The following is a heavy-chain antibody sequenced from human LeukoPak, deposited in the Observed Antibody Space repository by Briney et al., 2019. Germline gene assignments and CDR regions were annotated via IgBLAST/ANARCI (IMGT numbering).Heavy chain of an antibody. CDR1: GYTFTGYY. J-gene: IGHJ4*02. CDR3: ARDYYDSSDDYFDY. CDR2: ISAYNGNT. V-gene: IGHV1-18*04. D-gene: IGHD3-22*01. Sequence: ASVKVSCKASGYTFTGYYMHWVRQAPGQGLEWMGWISAYNGNTNYAQKLQGRVTMTTDTSTSTAYMELRSLRSDDTAVYYCARDYYDSSDDYFDYWGQGTLVTVSS.